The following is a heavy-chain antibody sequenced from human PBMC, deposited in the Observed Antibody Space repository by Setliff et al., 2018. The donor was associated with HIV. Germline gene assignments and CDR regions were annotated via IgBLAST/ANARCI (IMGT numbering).Heavy chain of an antibody. D-gene: IGHD6-13*01. CDR2: VHSSGTT. V-gene: IGHV4-61*08. J-gene: IGHJ4*02. CDR3: ARDPGNSSTWHFDY. CDR1: GGSSGGSISAYD. Sequence: ASETLSLTCSISGGSSGGSISAYDWSWIRQPPGKGLEWLGYVHSSGTTNYNPSLKSRVTISRDTSKNQFFLKVTSLTAADTAVYYCARDPGNSSTWHFDYWGRGNLVTVSS.